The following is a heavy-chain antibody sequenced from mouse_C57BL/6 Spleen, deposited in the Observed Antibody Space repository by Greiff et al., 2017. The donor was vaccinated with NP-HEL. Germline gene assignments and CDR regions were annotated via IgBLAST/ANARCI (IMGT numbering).Heavy chain of an antibody. V-gene: IGHV1-15*01. CDR3: TGYGSSYQWYFEV. CDR1: GYTFTDSE. J-gene: IGHJ1*03. D-gene: IGHD1-1*01. Sequence: QVQLKQSGAELVKPGASVTLSCKASGYTFTDSEMHWVKQTPVHGLEWIGTIDPETGGTAYNQKFTGKALMTADKSSSTAYMELRSLTSEDSAVYYCTGYGSSYQWYFEVWGTGTTVTVAS. CDR2: IDPETGGT.